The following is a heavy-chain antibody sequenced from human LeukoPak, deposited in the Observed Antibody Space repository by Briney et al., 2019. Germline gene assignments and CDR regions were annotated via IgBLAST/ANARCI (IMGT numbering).Heavy chain of an antibody. J-gene: IGHJ1*01. D-gene: IGHD2-21*02. V-gene: IGHV3-23*01. CDR1: GGSISSGSYY. Sequence: ETLSLTCTVSGGSISSGSYYWSWVRQAPGKGLEWVSAISGSGGSTYYADSVKGRFTISRDNSKNTLYLQMNSLRAEDTAVYYVVTAIDFQHWGQGTLVTVSS. CDR3: VTAIDFQH. CDR2: ISGSGGST.